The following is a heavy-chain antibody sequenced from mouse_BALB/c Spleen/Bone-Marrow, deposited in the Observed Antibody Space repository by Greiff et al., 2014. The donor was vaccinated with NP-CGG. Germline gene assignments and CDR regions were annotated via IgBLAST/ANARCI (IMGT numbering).Heavy chain of an antibody. J-gene: IGHJ4*01. CDR3: AKNSYDIYYYAMDY. CDR2: IWRGGST. V-gene: IGHV2-5*01. CDR1: GFSLSSYG. Sequence: VHLVESGPGLVQPSQSLSITCTVSGFSLSSYGVHWVRQSPGKGLEWLGVIWRGGSTDYNAAFMSRLSTTKDNSKSQVFFKMNSLQADDTAIYYCAKNSYDIYYYAMDYWGQGTSVTVSS. D-gene: IGHD2-3*01.